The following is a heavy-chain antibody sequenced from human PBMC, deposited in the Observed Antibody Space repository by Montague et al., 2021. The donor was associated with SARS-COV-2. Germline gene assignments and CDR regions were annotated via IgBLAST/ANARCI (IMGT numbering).Heavy chain of an antibody. Sequence: SETLSLTCAVTFGSLRNYYWSWIRQPPGKGLEWIGEIRLPGGSNYNPSLKGRVTISLDASNNQVSLSLNSVTAADTAVYYCARAGSQRFFEFWGRGTLVTVSS. D-gene: IGHD1-1*01. J-gene: IGHJ2*01. V-gene: IGHV4-34*01. CDR3: ARAGSQRFFEF. CDR2: IRLPGGS. CDR1: FGSLRNYY.